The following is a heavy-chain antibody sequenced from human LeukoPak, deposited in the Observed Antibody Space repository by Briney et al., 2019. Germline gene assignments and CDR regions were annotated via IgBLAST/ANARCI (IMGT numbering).Heavy chain of an antibody. J-gene: IGHJ4*02. CDR3: AKAPLFHSSSWLDY. Sequence: PGGSLRLSCATSGFTVSSYAMTWVRQAPGKGLEWVSAISGSGGSTYYADSVKGRFTISRDNSKNTLYLQMNSLRAEDTAVYYCAKAPLFHSSSWLDYWGQGTLVTVSS. V-gene: IGHV3-23*01. D-gene: IGHD6-13*01. CDR2: ISGSGGST. CDR1: GFTVSSYA.